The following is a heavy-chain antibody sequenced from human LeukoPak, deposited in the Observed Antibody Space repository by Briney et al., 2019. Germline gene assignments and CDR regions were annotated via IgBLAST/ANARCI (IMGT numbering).Heavy chain of an antibody. D-gene: IGHD6-13*01. Sequence: GGSLRLSCTASGFTFSSYWMHWVRQAPGKGLVWVSRINSDGGSTSYADSVKGRFTISRDNSKNTLYLQMNSLRAGDTAVYYCAKIRTSWYDFDYWGQGTLVTVSS. CDR3: AKIRTSWYDFDY. CDR2: INSDGGST. CDR1: GFTFSSYW. J-gene: IGHJ4*02. V-gene: IGHV3-74*01.